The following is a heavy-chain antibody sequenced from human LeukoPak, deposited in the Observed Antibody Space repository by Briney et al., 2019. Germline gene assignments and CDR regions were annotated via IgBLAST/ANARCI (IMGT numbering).Heavy chain of an antibody. J-gene: IGHJ4*02. Sequence: GGSLRLSCAASGFTLSDYWMSWVRQAPGKGLEWVANMNQDGGDKNYVDSVRGRFTISRDDATNSVHLQMNSLRAEDTAVYYCAPHCSSTSCYTPRRYFDYWGQGTLVTVSS. V-gene: IGHV3-7*01. CDR1: GFTLSDYW. CDR3: APHCSSTSCYTPRRYFDY. CDR2: MNQDGGDK. D-gene: IGHD2-2*02.